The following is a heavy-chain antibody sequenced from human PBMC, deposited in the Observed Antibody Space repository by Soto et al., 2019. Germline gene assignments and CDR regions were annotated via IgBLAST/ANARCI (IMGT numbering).Heavy chain of an antibody. CDR2: IRTKPNSYAT. CDR1: GFTFSGSA. Sequence: GGSLRLSCAASGFTFSGSAMHWVRQASGKGLEWVGRIRTKPNSYATAYAASVKGRFTISRDDSKNTAYLQMNSLKTEDTAVYYCARDRVSSSWYDDAFDIWGQGTMVTVSS. J-gene: IGHJ3*02. V-gene: IGHV3-73*01. D-gene: IGHD6-13*01. CDR3: ARDRVSSSWYDDAFDI.